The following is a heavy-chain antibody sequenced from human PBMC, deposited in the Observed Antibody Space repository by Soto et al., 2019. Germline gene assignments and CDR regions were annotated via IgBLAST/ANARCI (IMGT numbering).Heavy chain of an antibody. V-gene: IGHV1-2*04. CDR1: GYSFTDYH. Sequence: ASVMVSCKASGYSFTDYHIHWVRQAPGQGLEWLGRINPKSGGTSTAQKFQGWVTMTRDRSISTVYMELTRLRSEDTAVYFCASTGEAPEGDESGRGDAFDIWGQGTKVTVSS. CDR3: ASTGEAPEGDESGRGDAFDI. CDR2: INPKSGGT. J-gene: IGHJ3*02. D-gene: IGHD1-26*01.